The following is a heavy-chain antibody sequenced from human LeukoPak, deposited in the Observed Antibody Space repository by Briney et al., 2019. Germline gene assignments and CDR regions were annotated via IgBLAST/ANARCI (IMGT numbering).Heavy chain of an antibody. CDR1: TFSSYA. Sequence: PGGSLRLSCAFTFSSYAMSWVRQAPGKGPEWVANIKEDGSATYYVDSVKGRFTISRDNAKKSLYLQMNSLRTEDTAVYYCAKGYGSYAGALDYWGQGTLVTVSS. D-gene: IGHD1-26*01. CDR3: AKGYGSYAGALDY. J-gene: IGHJ4*02. CDR2: IKEDGSAT. V-gene: IGHV3-7*04.